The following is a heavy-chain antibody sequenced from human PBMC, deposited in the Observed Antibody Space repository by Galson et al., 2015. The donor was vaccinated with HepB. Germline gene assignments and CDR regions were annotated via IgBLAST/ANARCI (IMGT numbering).Heavy chain of an antibody. CDR2: INPSGGST. J-gene: IGHJ3*02. V-gene: IGHV1-46*01. D-gene: IGHD3-22*01. CDR1: GYTFTSYY. Sequence: SVKVSCKASGYTFTSYYMHWVRQAPGQGLEWMGIINPSGGSTSYAQKFQGRVTMTRDTSTSTVYMELSSLRSEDTAVYYCARCGSSGYYYLSAFDIWGQGTMVTVSS. CDR3: ARCGSSGYYYLSAFDI.